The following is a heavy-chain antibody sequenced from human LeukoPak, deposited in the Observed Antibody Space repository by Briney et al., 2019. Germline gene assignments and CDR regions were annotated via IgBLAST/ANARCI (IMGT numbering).Heavy chain of an antibody. D-gene: IGHD3-10*01. V-gene: IGHV1-2*06. CDR1: GYTFTGYY. J-gene: IGHJ5*02. CDR2: INPNSGGT. Sequence: ASVKVSCKASGYTFTGYYMHWVRQAPGQGLEWMGRINPNSGGTNYAQKFQGRVTMTRDTSISTAYMELSRLRSDDTAVYYCARVRGGYNWFDPWGQGTLVTVSS. CDR3: ARVRGGYNWFDP.